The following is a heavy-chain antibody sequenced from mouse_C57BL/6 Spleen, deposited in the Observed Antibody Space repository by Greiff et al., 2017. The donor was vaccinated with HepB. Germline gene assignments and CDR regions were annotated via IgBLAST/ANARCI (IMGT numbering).Heavy chain of an antibody. Sequence: QVQLQQPGAELVKPGASVKLSCKASGYTFTSYWMHWVKQRPGQGLEWIGMIHPNSGSTNYNEKFKSKATLTVDKSSSTAYMQLSSLTSEDSAVYYWARQVITTVVDWYFDVWGTGTTVTVSS. CDR2: IHPNSGST. CDR1: GYTFTSYW. CDR3: ARQVITTVVDWYFDV. D-gene: IGHD1-1*01. V-gene: IGHV1-64*01. J-gene: IGHJ1*03.